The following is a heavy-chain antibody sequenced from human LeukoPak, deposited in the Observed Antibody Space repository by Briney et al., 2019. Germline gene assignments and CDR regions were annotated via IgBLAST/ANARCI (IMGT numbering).Heavy chain of an antibody. D-gene: IGHD6-25*01. Sequence: GGSLRLSCAASGFTFSTYGMHWVRQAPGKGLEWVSFVWSDGSNKYYTDSVKGRFTISRDNSKNTLYLQMNSLRGEDTAVYYCAKKTAAYYYMDVWGKGTTVTVSS. CDR2: VWSDGSNK. CDR1: GFTFSTYG. J-gene: IGHJ6*03. CDR3: AKKTAAYYYMDV. V-gene: IGHV3-30*02.